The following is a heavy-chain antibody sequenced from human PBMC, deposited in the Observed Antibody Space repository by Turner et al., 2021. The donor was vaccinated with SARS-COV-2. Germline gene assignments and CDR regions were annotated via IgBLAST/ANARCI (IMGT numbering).Heavy chain of an antibody. CDR2: IWNDGSNK. Sequence: QVQLVESGGGVVQTGRSLRLSCEASGFTFSNHGMHWARQAPGKGLEWVTIIWNDGSNKYYTDSVRGRFTISRDNSKNTLYLQMNSLRAEDTAVYYCARGCGGSSGCFLIDYWGQGTLVTVSS. J-gene: IGHJ4*02. V-gene: IGHV3-33*01. CDR3: ARGCGGSSGCFLIDY. D-gene: IGHD6-19*01. CDR1: GFTFSNHG.